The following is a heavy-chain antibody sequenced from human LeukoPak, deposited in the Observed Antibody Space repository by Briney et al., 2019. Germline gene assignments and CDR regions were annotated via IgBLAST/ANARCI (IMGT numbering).Heavy chain of an antibody. CDR1: GFAFSSYG. Sequence: GGSLRLSCAASGFAFSSYGMHWVRQAPGKGLEWVAVVSYDGSNKYYADFVKGRFTISRDNSKNTLYLQRNSLRAEDTAVYYCAKEDRLDLQYFFDYWGQGTLVTVSS. CDR2: VSYDGSNK. D-gene: IGHD1-1*01. J-gene: IGHJ4*02. CDR3: AKEDRLDLQYFFDY. V-gene: IGHV3-30*18.